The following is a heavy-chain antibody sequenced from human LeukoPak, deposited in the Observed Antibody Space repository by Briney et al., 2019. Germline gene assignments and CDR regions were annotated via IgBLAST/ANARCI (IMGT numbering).Heavy chain of an antibody. CDR3: ARQRATATFPPDY. D-gene: IGHD4-17*01. J-gene: IGHJ4*02. Sequence: PSETLSLTCTVSGGSISSSSYYGGWIRQPPGKGLEWIGSIYYSGSTYYNPSLKSRVTISVDTSKNQFSLKLSSVTAADTAVYYCARQRATATFPPDYWGQGTLVTVSS. V-gene: IGHV4-39*01. CDR1: GGSISSSSYY. CDR2: IYYSGST.